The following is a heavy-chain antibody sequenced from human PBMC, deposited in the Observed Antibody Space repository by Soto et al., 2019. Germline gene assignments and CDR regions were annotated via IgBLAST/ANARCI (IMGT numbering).Heavy chain of an antibody. D-gene: IGHD2-2*01. CDR1: AYTFTSYG. Sequence: GASVKVSCKASAYTFTSYGISWVRQAPGQGLEWMGWISAYNGNTNYAQKLQGRVTMTTDTSTSTAYMELRSLRSDDTAVYYCARAGRNIVVVPADTDPWGQGTLVTVSS. CDR2: ISAYNGNT. CDR3: ARAGRNIVVVPADTDP. V-gene: IGHV1-18*01. J-gene: IGHJ5*02.